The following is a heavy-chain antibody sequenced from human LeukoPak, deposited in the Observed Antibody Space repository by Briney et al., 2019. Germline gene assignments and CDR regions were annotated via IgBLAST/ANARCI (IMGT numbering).Heavy chain of an antibody. V-gene: IGHV1-69*04. D-gene: IGHD2-2*02. CDR1: GGTFSSYA. Sequence: ASVKVSCKASGGTFSSYAISWVRQAPGQGLEWMGRIIPILGTANYAQKFQGRVTITADKSTSTAYMELSSLRSEDTAVYYCARDRDFRAPVHIHWGQGTLVTVSS. CDR3: ARDRDFRAPVHIH. J-gene: IGHJ4*02. CDR2: IIPILGTA.